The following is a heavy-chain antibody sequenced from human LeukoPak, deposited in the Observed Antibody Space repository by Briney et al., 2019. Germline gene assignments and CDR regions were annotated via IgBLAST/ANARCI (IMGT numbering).Heavy chain of an antibody. CDR2: IIPIFGTA. CDR3: ARDPYYYDSSGYLDE. D-gene: IGHD3-22*01. CDR1: GGTFSSYA. Sequence: SVKVSCKASGGTFSSYAISWVRQAPGQGLEWMGGIIPIFGTANYAQKFQGRVTITTDESTSTAYMELSSLRSEDTAVDYCARDPYYYDSSGYLDEWGQGTLVTVSS. V-gene: IGHV1-69*05. J-gene: IGHJ4*02.